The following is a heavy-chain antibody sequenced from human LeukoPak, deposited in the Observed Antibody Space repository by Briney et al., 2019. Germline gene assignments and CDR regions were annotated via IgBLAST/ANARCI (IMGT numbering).Heavy chain of an antibody. J-gene: IGHJ6*02. CDR2: IINDGSST. CDR3: ASASDFGVGYGMDV. V-gene: IGHV3-74*01. CDR1: GFTFSTKW. D-gene: IGHD3-3*01. Sequence: PGGPLRLSCAASGFTFSTKWMHWVRQAPGKGLVWVSRIINDGSSTIYADSVKGRFTISRDNAKNTLYLQMNSLRAEDTAVYYCASASDFGVGYGMDVWGQGTTVTVSS.